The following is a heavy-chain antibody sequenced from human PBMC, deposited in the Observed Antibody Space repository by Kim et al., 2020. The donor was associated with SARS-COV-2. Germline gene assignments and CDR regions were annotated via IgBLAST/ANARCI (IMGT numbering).Heavy chain of an antibody. CDR1: GYTLTELS. CDR3: ATDYTGLLGRWFAFDI. J-gene: IGHJ3*02. Sequence: ASVKVSCKVSGYTLTELSMHWVRQAPGKGLEWMGGFDPEDGETIYAQKFQGRVTMTEDTSTDTAYMELSSLRSEDTAVYYCATDYTGLLGRWFAFDIWGQGTMVTVSS. D-gene: IGHD3-16*01. CDR2: FDPEDGET. V-gene: IGHV1-24*01.